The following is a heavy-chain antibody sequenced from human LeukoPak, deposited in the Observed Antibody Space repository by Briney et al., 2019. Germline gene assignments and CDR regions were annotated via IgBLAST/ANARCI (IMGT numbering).Heavy chain of an antibody. J-gene: IGHJ5*02. D-gene: IGHD1-7*01. CDR2: IYYSGST. V-gene: IGHV4-59*08. Sequence: SETLSLTCTLSGVSISSYYWSWIRQPPPKGLEWIGYIYYSGSTNYNPSLKSRVTISVDTSKNQFSLKLSSVTAADTAVYYCASNWNYGWFDPWGQGTLVTVSS. CDR3: ASNWNYGWFDP. CDR1: GVSISSYY.